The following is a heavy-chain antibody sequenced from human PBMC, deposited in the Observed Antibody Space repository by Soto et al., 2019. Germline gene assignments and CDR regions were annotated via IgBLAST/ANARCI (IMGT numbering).Heavy chain of an antibody. Sequence: EAQLVESGGGLVQPGGSLRLSCAASGFNFRSFWMSWVRQAPGKGLEWVANIKQDGSETSYVDSVKGRFTIARDNAEDSLYLQMNSLRADDTAIYYCARAGGTTVTGLWHFDSWGQGTLVTVSS. D-gene: IGHD4-17*01. J-gene: IGHJ4*02. CDR1: GFNFRSFW. V-gene: IGHV3-7*01. CDR3: ARAGGTTVTGLWHFDS. CDR2: IKQDGSET.